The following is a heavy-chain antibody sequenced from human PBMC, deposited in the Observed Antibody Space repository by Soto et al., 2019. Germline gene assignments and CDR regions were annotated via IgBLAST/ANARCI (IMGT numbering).Heavy chain of an antibody. CDR1: GFTFTNYG. J-gene: IGHJ4*02. Sequence: QVQLVESGGGVVQPGRSLRLSCLGSGFTFTNYGMHWVRQAPGKGLEWVAVIWYDGSKKYYADSVKGRFTISRDDSANTLYLQMDSLRAEDSAVYYCALDHSGYYFDFWGQGTLVTVSS. CDR2: IWYDGSKK. V-gene: IGHV3-33*01. D-gene: IGHD5-12*01. CDR3: ALDHSGYYFDF.